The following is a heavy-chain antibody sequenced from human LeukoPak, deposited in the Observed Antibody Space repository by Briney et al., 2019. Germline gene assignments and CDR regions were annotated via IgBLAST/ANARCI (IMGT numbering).Heavy chain of an antibody. CDR3: AKGHRSSSSFFDS. Sequence: GGSLRLSCAAFSGFAMSWVRQAPGRGLEWVSAINGRGDDTYYPDSVKGRFTISRDNSNNTLYLQMNSLRAEDAAVYYCAKGHRSSSSFFDSWGQGILVTVSS. V-gene: IGHV3-23*01. CDR2: INGRGDDT. CDR1: SGFA. D-gene: IGHD6-19*01. J-gene: IGHJ4*02.